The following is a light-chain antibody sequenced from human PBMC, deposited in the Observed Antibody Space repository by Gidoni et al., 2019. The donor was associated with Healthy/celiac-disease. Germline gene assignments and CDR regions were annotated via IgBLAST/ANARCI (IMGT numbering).Light chain of an antibody. CDR1: QSISSY. J-gene: IGKJ1*01. Sequence: DIQMTQSPSSLSASVGDRVTITCRASQSISSYLNWYQQKPGKAPKLLIYAASSLQSGVPSRFSGSGSGTYFTLTISSLQPEYFATYYCQQSYSTPTFGQXTKVEIK. CDR2: AAS. V-gene: IGKV1-39*01. CDR3: QQSYSTPT.